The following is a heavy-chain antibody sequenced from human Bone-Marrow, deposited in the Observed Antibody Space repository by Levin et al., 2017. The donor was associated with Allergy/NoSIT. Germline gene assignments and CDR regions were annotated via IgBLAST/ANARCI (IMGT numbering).Heavy chain of an antibody. CDR2: IYYSGST. J-gene: IGHJ3*02. CDR1: GGSISSNNYY. D-gene: IGHD2-2*01. CDR3: ARVPQLYFPDDSFDI. V-gene: IGHV4-39*07. Sequence: SETLSLTCTVSGGSISSNNYYWGWIRQPPGKGLEWIGNIYYSGSTYYNPSLKSRVTISVDTSKNQLSLKLSSVTAADTAVYYCARVPQLYFPDDSFDIWGQGTTVTVSS.